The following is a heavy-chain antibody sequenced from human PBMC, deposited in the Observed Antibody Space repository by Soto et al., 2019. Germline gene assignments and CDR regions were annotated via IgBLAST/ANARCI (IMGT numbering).Heavy chain of an antibody. CDR2: INHSGST. Sequence: SETLSLTCAVYGGSFSGYYWSWIRQPPGKGLEWIGEINHSGSTNYNPSLKSRVTISVDTSKNQFSLKLSSVTAADTAVYYCARGGIQLWFFYYYGMDVWGQWTTVTVSS. CDR1: GGSFSGYY. V-gene: IGHV4-34*01. J-gene: IGHJ6*02. D-gene: IGHD5-18*01. CDR3: ARGGIQLWFFYYYGMDV.